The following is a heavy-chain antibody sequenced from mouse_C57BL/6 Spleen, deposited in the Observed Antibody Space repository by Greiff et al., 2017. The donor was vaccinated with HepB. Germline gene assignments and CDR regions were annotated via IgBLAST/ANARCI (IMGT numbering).Heavy chain of an antibody. D-gene: IGHD1-1*02. J-gene: IGHJ4*01. CDR2: ISFSGST. V-gene: IGHV3-8*01. CDR3: ARYYGGYYYAMDY. CDR1: GYSITSDY. Sequence: DVQLQESGPGLAKPSQTLSLTCSVTGYSITSDYWNWIRKFPGNKLEYMGYISFSGSTYYNPSLKSRISITRDTSKNQYYLQLNSVTTEDTATYYCARYYGGYYYAMDYWGQGTSVTVSS.